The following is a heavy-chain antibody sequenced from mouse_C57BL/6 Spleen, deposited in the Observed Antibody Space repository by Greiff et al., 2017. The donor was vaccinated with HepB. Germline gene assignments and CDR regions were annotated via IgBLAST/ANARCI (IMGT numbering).Heavy chain of an antibody. V-gene: IGHV1-26*01. D-gene: IGHD3-2*02. CDR1: GYTFTDYY. CDR2: INPNNGGT. J-gene: IGHJ2*01. Sequence: EVQLQQSGPELVKPGASVKISCKASGYTFTDYYMNWVKQSNGKSLEWIGDINPNNGGTSYNQKFKGKATLTVDKSSSTAYMELRSLTSEDSAVYYCARNTQLRFLYYFDYWGQGTTLTVSS. CDR3: ARNTQLRFLYYFDY.